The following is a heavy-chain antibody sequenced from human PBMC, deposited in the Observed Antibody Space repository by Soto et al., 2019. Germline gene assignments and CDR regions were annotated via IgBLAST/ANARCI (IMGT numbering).Heavy chain of an antibody. D-gene: IGHD3-10*01. Sequence: GGSLRLSCTASGFTFGDYAMSWFRQAPGKGLEWVGFIRSKPYDGTTEYAASAKGRFTISRDDSKSIAYLQMNSLKTEDTAVYHCAKDLFSMVRGASYYSYGMDVWGQGTTVTVAS. CDR2: IRSKPYDGTT. CDR1: GFTFGDYA. CDR3: AKDLFSMVRGASYYSYGMDV. V-gene: IGHV3-49*03. J-gene: IGHJ6*02.